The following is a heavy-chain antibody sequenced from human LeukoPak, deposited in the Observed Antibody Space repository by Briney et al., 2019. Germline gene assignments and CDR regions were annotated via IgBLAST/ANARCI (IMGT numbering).Heavy chain of an antibody. D-gene: IGHD2-8*01. CDR1: GGSISSRNYY. V-gene: IGHV4-39*01. J-gene: IGHJ4*02. CDR2: IYYSGTT. Sequence: SETLSLTCTVSGGSISSRNYYWGWIRQPPGKGLEWIVSIYYSGTTYYNPSLKSRVSINVDTSKNQFSLKLSSVTAADTAVYYCARQYSYCTNGVCPFDYWGQGTLVTVSS. CDR3: ARQYSYCTNGVCPFDY.